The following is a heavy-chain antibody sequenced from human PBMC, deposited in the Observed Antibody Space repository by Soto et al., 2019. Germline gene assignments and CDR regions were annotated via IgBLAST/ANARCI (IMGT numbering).Heavy chain of an antibody. CDR2: IIPTFGTA. Sequence: GASVKVSCKASGCTFSSYAISWVRQAPGQGLEWMGGIIPTFGTANYAQKFQGRVTITADESTRTAYMELSSLRSDDTAVYYCASDGWSRYQDSYGMAVWAKGPKVPVPS. D-gene: IGHD3-3*01. J-gene: IGHJ6*04. V-gene: IGHV1-69*13. CDR3: ASDGWSRYQDSYGMAV. CDR1: GCTFSSYA.